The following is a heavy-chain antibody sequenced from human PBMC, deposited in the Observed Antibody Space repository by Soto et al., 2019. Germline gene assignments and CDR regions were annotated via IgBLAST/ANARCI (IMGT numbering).Heavy chain of an antibody. V-gene: IGHV3-30*18. CDR1: GFTFISYG. CDR2: ISYDGSNK. Sequence: PWGSLRLSCAASGFTFISYGIHWVRHSPFKGLEWVAVISYDGSNKYYADSVKGRFTISRDNSKNTLYLQMNSLRAEDTAVYYCAKDRNPYDFWSARDYYYGMDVWGQGTTVTVSS. CDR3: AKDRNPYDFWSARDYYYGMDV. J-gene: IGHJ6*02. D-gene: IGHD3-3*01.